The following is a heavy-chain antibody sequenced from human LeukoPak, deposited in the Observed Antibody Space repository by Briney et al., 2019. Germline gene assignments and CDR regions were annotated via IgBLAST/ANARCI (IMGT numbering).Heavy chain of an antibody. V-gene: IGHV3-21*01. J-gene: IGHJ4*02. Sequence: PGGSLRLSCAASEFTFSSYSMNWVRQAPGKGLEWVASISNTGTFIYYADSVKGRFTISRDNARNSLYLQMSSLRADDTALYYCAREGRRLSFVHWGQGTLVTVSS. CDR1: EFTFSSYS. CDR3: AREGRRLSFVH. CDR2: ISNTGTFI. D-gene: IGHD2-15*01.